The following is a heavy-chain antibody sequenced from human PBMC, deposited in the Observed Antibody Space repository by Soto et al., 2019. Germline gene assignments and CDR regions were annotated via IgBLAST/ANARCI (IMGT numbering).Heavy chain of an antibody. CDR1: GGSLNPYY. Sequence: QVQLQESGPGLVKPSETLSLTCTVSGGSLNPYYWSWIRQSPGKGLEWIAYIYYSGTTEYNPSLKRRVTISVDTSKNQVSLHLKSVTAADTAVYYCARHPQVPYYQKGLDCWGQGILVTVSS. J-gene: IGHJ4*02. CDR2: IYYSGTT. D-gene: IGHD3-10*01. CDR3: ARHPQVPYYQKGLDC. V-gene: IGHV4-59*08.